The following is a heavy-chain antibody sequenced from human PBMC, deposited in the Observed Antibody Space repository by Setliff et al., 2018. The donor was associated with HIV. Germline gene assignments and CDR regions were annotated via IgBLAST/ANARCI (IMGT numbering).Heavy chain of an antibody. D-gene: IGHD5-12*01. CDR3: ARADSGYDLGELYYFDS. Sequence: SETLSLTCTVSGGSISGHYWSWIRQSPGKGLEYLAFTFHSGSIEYNPSLNSRVTMSVDTSKNQFYLQLTSVTAADTAVYYCARADSGYDLGELYYFDSWGQGTLVTV. CDR2: TFHSGSI. V-gene: IGHV4-59*11. J-gene: IGHJ4*02. CDR1: GGSISGHY.